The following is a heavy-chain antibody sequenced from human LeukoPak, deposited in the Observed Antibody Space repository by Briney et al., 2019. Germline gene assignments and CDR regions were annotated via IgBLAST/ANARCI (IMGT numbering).Heavy chain of an antibody. V-gene: IGHV4-31*03. CDR3: ARRNHRYYDFWSGYPSGWYFDL. CDR1: GGSISSGGYY. J-gene: IGHJ2*01. D-gene: IGHD3-3*01. CDR2: IYYSGST. Sequence: SETLSLTCTVSGGSISSGGYYWSWIRQHPGKGLEWIGYIYYSGSTYYNPSLKSRVTISVDTSKNQFSLKLSSVTAADTAVYYCARRNHRYYDFWSGYPSGWYFDLWGRGTLVTVSS.